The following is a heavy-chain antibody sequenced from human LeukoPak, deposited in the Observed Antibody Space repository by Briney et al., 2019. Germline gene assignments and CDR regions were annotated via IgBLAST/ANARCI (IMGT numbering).Heavy chain of an antibody. CDR3: ARSEMATVLSQDY. V-gene: IGHV5-51*01. J-gene: IGHJ4*02. CDR2: IYPGDSDT. D-gene: IGHD5-24*01. CDR1: GYSFTTYW. Sequence: GESLKISCKGSGYSFTTYWIGWVRQMPGKGLEWMGIIYPGDSDTRYSPSFQGQVTISAGKSISTAYLQWSSLKASDTAMYYCARSEMATVLSQDYWGQGTLVTVSS.